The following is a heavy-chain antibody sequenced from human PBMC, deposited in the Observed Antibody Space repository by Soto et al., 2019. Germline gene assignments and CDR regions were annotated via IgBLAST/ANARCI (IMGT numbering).Heavy chain of an antibody. Sequence: EVQLLESGGGLVQPGGSLRLSCAASGFTFSNYAMNWVRQAPGKGLEWVSTVTGSGYYTYYADSVKGRLTISRDNSENTLFLQMNSLRADDTAIYYCAKTRPGFDFWGQGVLVTVSS. CDR3: AKTRPGFDF. CDR1: GFTFSNYA. J-gene: IGHJ4*02. CDR2: VTGSGYYT. V-gene: IGHV3-23*01.